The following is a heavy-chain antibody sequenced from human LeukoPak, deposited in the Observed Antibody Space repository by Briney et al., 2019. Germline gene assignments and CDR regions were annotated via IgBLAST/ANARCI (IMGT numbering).Heavy chain of an antibody. CDR1: GGSISSSSYY. CDR3: ARGGRYQH. D-gene: IGHD1-26*01. CDR2: IYYSGST. Sequence: SETLSLTCTVSGGSISSSSYYWGWIRQPPGKGLEWIGSIYYSGSTYYNPSLKSRVTISVDTSKNQFSLKLSSVTAADTAVYYCARGGRYQHWGQGTLVTVSS. J-gene: IGHJ4*02. V-gene: IGHV4-39*01.